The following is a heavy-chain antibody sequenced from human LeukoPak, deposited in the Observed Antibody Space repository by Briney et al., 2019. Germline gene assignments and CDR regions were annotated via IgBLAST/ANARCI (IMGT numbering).Heavy chain of an antibody. V-gene: IGHV3-23*01. J-gene: IGHJ4*02. CDR1: GFTFSSYA. CDR2: ISGSGGST. Sequence: PGGSLGLSCAASGFTFSSYAMSWVRQAPGKGLEWVSAISGSGGSTYYADSVKGRFTISRDNSKNTLYLQMNSLRAEDTAVYYCANSASIAVAGTPDDYWGQGTLVTVSS. D-gene: IGHD6-19*01. CDR3: ANSASIAVAGTPDDY.